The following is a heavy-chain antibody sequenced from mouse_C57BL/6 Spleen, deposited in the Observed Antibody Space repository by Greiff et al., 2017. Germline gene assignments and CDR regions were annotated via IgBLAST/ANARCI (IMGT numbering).Heavy chain of an antibody. CDR2: ISGGGGNT. Sequence: EVQLVESGGGLVKPGGSLKLSCAASGFTFSSYTMSWVRQTPEKRLAWVATISGGGGNTYYPDSVKGRFTISRDNAKNTLYLQMSSLRSEDTALYYCARLESLWYFDVWGTGTTVTVSS. J-gene: IGHJ1*03. CDR1: GFTFSSYT. V-gene: IGHV5-9*01. CDR3: ARLESLWYFDV.